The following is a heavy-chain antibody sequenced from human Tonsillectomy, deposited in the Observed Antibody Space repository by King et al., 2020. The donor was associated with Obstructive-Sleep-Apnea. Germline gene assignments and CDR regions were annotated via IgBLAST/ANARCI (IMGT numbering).Heavy chain of an antibody. CDR3: ARDRGFGELFLYWFDP. Sequence: VQLQESGPGLVKPSQTLSLTCTVSGGSISSVGYYWSWIRQHPGKGLEWIGYIYYSGSTYYNPSLKSRVTISVDPSKNQFSRKLSSVTAADTAVYYCARDRGFGELFLYWFDPWGQGTLVTVSS. V-gene: IGHV4-31*03. CDR2: IYYSGST. J-gene: IGHJ5*02. D-gene: IGHD3-10*01. CDR1: GGSISSVGYY.